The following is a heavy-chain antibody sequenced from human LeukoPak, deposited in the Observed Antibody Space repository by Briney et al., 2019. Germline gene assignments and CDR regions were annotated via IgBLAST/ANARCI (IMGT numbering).Heavy chain of an antibody. D-gene: IGHD6-25*01. CDR3: ARDLARLLASDI. J-gene: IGHJ3*02. CDR2: INAGNGNT. V-gene: IGHV1-3*01. Sequence: ASVKVSCKASGYTFTSYAMHWVRQAPGQRLEWMGWINAGNGNTKYSQKFQGRVTITRDTSASTAYMELSSLRSEDTAVYYCARDLARLLASDIWGQGTMVTVSS. CDR1: GYTFTSYA.